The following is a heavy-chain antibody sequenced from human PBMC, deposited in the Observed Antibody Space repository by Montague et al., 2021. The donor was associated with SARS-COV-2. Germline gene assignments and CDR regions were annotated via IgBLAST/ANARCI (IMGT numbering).Heavy chain of an antibody. Sequence: SLRLSCAASVFTFSRYGMHLVRQAPGKGLEWVAIIWYDGSKNYYXXSLKVLFTISRDNSKNTLYLQMNTLRAEDTAVYYCARDSSSGSDWYYYYGMDVWGQGTTVTVSS. CDR1: VFTFSRYG. V-gene: IGHV3-33*01. CDR3: ARDSSSGSDWYYYYGMDV. J-gene: IGHJ6*02. CDR2: IWYDGSKN. D-gene: IGHD6-13*01.